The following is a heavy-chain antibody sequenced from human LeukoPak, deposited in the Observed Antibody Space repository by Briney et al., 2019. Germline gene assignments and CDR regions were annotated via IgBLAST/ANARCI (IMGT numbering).Heavy chain of an antibody. CDR1: GGSISSYY. D-gene: IGHD3-22*01. CDR2: IYYTGST. V-gene: IGHV4-59*01. Sequence: PSETLSLTCTISGGSISSYYWSWIRQPPGKGLEWIGYIYYTGSTNHNPSLKSRVTISVDTSKNQISLRLSSVTAADTAVYYCAREVYYHRSGYLKAFGIWGQGTMVTVSS. CDR3: AREVYYHRSGYLKAFGI. J-gene: IGHJ3*02.